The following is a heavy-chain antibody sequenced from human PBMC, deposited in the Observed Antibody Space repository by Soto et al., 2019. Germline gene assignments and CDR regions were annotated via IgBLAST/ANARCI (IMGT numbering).Heavy chain of an antibody. CDR2: INHMFGTT. V-gene: IGHV1-69*13. D-gene: IGHD3-22*01. J-gene: IGHJ3*02. CDR1: GGNFRTFV. Sequence: SVKVSCKLSGGNFRTFVMNWVRQAPGRGLEWMGGINHMFGTTNQAQKFQGRVTISADEYRATVYMEVTSLISEDTAVYYCATESSDYLNAFDIWGQGTVVIGS. CDR3: ATESSDYLNAFDI.